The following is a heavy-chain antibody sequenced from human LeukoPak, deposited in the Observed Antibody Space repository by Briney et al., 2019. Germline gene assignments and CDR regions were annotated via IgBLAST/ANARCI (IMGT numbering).Heavy chain of an antibody. CDR2: FDPEDGET. J-gene: IGHJ5*02. Sequence: ASVKVSCKVSGYTLTELSMHWVRQAPGKGLEWMGGFDPEDGETIYAQKFQGRVTITEDTSTDTAYMELSSLRSEDTAVYYCATVGDCSGGSCYSIGLNWFDPWGQGTLVTVSS. D-gene: IGHD2-15*01. CDR1: GYTLTELS. V-gene: IGHV1-24*01. CDR3: ATVGDCSGGSCYSIGLNWFDP.